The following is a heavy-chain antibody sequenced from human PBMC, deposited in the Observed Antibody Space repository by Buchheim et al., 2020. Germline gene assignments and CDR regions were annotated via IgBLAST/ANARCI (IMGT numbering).Heavy chain of an antibody. D-gene: IGHD1-7*01. CDR2: INPSGGST. CDR1: GYTFTSYY. J-gene: IGHJ4*02. V-gene: IGHV1-46*01. Sequence: QVQLVQSGAEVKKPGASVKVSCKASGYTFTSYYMHWVRQAPGQGLEWMGIINPSGGSTSYAQQFQGRVTMTRDTSTSTVYMELSSLRSEDTAVYYCARDEGFITGTVEGGDYWGQGTL. CDR3: ARDEGFITGTVEGGDY.